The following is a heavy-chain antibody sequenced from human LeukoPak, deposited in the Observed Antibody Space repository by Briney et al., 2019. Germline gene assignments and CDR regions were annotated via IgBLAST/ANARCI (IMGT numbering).Heavy chain of an antibody. CDR1: GYTFTGYY. V-gene: IGHV1-2*02. Sequence: ASVKVSCKASGYTFTGYYMHWVRQAPGQGLEWMGWINPNSGGTNYAQKFQGRVTMTRDTSISTAYMELSRLRSDDTAVYYCARDGEEAKRYYYYYYMDVWGKGTTVTVSS. CDR2: INPNSGGT. J-gene: IGHJ6*03. CDR3: ARDGEEAKRYYYYYYMDV. D-gene: IGHD3-10*01.